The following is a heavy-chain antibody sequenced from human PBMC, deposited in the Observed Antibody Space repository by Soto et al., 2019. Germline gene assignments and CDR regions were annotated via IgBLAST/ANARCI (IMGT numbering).Heavy chain of an antibody. J-gene: IGHJ5*02. CDR2: IIPIFGTA. D-gene: IGHD2-15*01. Sequence: GSAVKASCEASGGTFSSYAISWGRQAPGQGLEWMGGIIPIFGTANYAQKFQGRVTITADESTSTAYMELSSLRSEDTAGYCCARGVLDCTMKSCSRVQWVDPGG. V-gene: IGHV1-69*13. CDR3: ARGVLDCTMKSCSRVQWVDP. CDR1: GGTFSSYA.